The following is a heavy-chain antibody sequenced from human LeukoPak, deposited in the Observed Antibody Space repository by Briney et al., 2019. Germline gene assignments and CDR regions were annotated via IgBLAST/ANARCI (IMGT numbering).Heavy chain of an antibody. J-gene: IGHJ3*02. CDR2: IYSGGST. V-gene: IGHV3-66*01. D-gene: IGHD3-16*01. CDR1: GFTVSSNY. CDR3: ARVAFMTHDAFDI. Sequence: GGSLRLSCAASGFTVSSNYMSWVRQAPGKGLEWVSVIYSGGSTYYADSVKGRFTISRDNSKNTLYLQMNSLRAEDTAVYYCARVAFMTHDAFDIWGQGTMVTVSS.